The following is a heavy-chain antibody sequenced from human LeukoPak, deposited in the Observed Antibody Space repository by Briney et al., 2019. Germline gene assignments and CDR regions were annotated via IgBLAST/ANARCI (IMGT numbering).Heavy chain of an antibody. CDR3: ARGNYGDYVVGGGPDY. CDR2: ISSSSSTI. Sequence: PGGSLRLSCAASGFTFSSYSMNWVRQAPGKGLEWVSYISSSSSTIYYADSVKGRFTISRDNAKNSLYLQMNSLRAEDTAVYYCARGNYGDYVVGGGPDYWGQGTLVTVSS. CDR1: GFTFSSYS. V-gene: IGHV3-48*04. D-gene: IGHD4-17*01. J-gene: IGHJ4*02.